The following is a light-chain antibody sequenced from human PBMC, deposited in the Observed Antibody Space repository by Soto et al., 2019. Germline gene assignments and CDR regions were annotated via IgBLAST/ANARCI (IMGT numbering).Light chain of an antibody. V-gene: IGLV2-14*01. CDR2: DVS. CDR3: SSYRSSSPLV. CDR1: SSDVGGYNY. J-gene: IGLJ2*01. Sequence: QSALTQPASVSGSPGQSITISCTGTSSDVGGYNYVSWYQQHPGKAPKLMIYDVSNRPSGVSNRFSGSKSGNTASLTISGLQAEDEADYYSSSYRSSSPLVFGGGTKLTVL.